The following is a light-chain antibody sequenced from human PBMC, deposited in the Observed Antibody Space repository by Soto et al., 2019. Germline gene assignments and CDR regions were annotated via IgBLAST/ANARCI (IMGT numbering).Light chain of an antibody. CDR1: GSSIGTNT. CDR3: AAWDDSLNNVL. J-gene: IGLJ2*01. V-gene: IGLV1-44*01. Sequence: QSVLTQPPSASGTPGQRVTISCSGSGSSIGTNTVNWYRQLPGTAPKLLIYGNNQRPSGVPDRFSGSKSGTSASLGISGLQSEDEADYYCAAWDDSLNNVLFGGGTKVTVL. CDR2: GNN.